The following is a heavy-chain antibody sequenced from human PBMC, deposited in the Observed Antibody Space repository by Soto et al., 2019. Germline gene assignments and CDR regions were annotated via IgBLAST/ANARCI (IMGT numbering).Heavy chain of an antibody. CDR3: ARGRYEYSSSNYYYYYGMDV. CDR1: GGSITSGNNY. Sequence: PSETLSLTCSVSGGSITSGNNYWTWIRHHPGEGLEWIGYIYYSGSTYYNPSLKSRVTISVDTSKNQFSLRLSSVTAADTAVYYCARGRYEYSSSNYYYYYGMDVWGQGTTVTVSS. V-gene: IGHV4-31*02. D-gene: IGHD6-6*01. J-gene: IGHJ6*02. CDR2: IYYSGST.